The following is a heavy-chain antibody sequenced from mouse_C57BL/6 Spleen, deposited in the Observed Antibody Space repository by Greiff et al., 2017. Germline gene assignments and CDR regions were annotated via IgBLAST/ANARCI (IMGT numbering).Heavy chain of an antibody. D-gene: IGHD3-2*02. J-gene: IGHJ4*01. Sequence: EVQLQQSGPVLVKPGASVKMSCKASGYTFTDYYMNWVKQSHGKSLEWIGVINPYNGGTSYNQKFKGKATLTVDKSSSTAYMELNSLTSEDSAVYYCARGEATDYAMDYWGQGTSVTVSS. CDR3: ARGEATDYAMDY. CDR1: GYTFTDYY. CDR2: INPYNGGT. V-gene: IGHV1-19*01.